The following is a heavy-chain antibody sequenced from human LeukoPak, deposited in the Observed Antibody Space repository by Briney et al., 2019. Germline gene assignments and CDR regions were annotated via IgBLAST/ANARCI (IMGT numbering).Heavy chain of an antibody. D-gene: IGHD3-9*01. CDR3: ARGSTDWLPHADDAFDI. V-gene: IGHV4-30-4*01. CDR1: GGSTSSGDYY. J-gene: IGHJ3*02. CDR2: IYYSGST. Sequence: PSQTLSLTCTVSGGSTSSGDYYWSWIRQPPGKGLEWIGYIYYSGSTYYNPSLKSRVTISVDTSKNQFSLKLSSVTAADTAVYYCARGSTDWLPHADDAFDIWGQGTMVTVSS.